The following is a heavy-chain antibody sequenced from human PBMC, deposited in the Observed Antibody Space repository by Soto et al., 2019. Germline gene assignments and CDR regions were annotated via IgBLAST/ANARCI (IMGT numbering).Heavy chain of an antibody. V-gene: IGHV4-30-4*01. CDR2: IYYSGST. J-gene: IGHJ6*02. Sequence: SATLSLTCTVSGGSISSGDYYWSWIRQPPGKGLEWIGYIYYSGSTYYNPSLKSRVTISVDTSKNQFSLKLSSVTAADTAVYYCARVVAGKENYYYGMDVWGQGTTVTVSS. CDR1: GGSISSGDYY. D-gene: IGHD6-19*01. CDR3: ARVVAGKENYYYGMDV.